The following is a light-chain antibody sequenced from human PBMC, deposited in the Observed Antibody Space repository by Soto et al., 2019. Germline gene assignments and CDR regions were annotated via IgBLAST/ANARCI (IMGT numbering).Light chain of an antibody. CDR3: QQYGGSPLWT. CDR2: GTS. CDR1: QSVSSSY. Sequence: EIVLTQSPGPLSLSPGERAILSCRASQSVSSSYLAWYQQKPGQAPRLLMHGTSTRAPGTPDRFSGYGSGTDFTLTISSLEPEDFAVYYCQQYGGSPLWTFGQGTKVEIK. J-gene: IGKJ1*01. V-gene: IGKV3-20*01.